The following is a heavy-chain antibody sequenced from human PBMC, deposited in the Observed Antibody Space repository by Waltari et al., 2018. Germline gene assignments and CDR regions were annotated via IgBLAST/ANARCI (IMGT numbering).Heavy chain of an antibody. Sequence: QVQLVQSGAEVKKPGASVKVSCTAYGYKLTGYYMHWVRETHGQGLEWMGWINPNSGGTNYAQKFQGRVTMTRDTSISTAYMELSRLRSDDTAVYYCARDRYSSPRSHFDAFDIWGQGTMVTVSS. CDR1: GYKLTGYY. J-gene: IGHJ3*02. CDR3: ARDRYSSPRSHFDAFDI. D-gene: IGHD6-13*01. V-gene: IGHV1-2*02. CDR2: INPNSGGT.